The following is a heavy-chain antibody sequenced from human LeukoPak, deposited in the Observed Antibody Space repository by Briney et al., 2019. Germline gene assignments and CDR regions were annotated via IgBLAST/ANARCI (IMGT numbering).Heavy chain of an antibody. D-gene: IGHD4-23*01. Sequence: GGSLRLSCAASGFNFSNYAMSWVRQAPGKGLEWVGRIKSKTDGGTTDYAAPVKGRFTISRDDSKNTLYLQMNSLKTEDTAVYYCTTLAGYGGTWVPDYWGQGTLVTVSS. CDR2: IKSKTDGGTT. CDR1: GFNFSNYA. CDR3: TTLAGYGGTWVPDY. V-gene: IGHV3-15*01. J-gene: IGHJ4*02.